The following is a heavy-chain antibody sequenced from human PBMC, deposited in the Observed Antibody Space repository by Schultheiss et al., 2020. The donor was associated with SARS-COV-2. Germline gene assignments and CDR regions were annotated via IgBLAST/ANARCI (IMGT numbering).Heavy chain of an antibody. V-gene: IGHV3-9*01. J-gene: IGHJ5*02. CDR1: GFTFDDYA. Sequence: SLKISCAASGFTFDDYAMHWVRQAPGKGLEWVSGISWNGGSIGYADSVKGRFTISRDNSKNTLYLQMNSLRAEDTAVYYCAKGMDTAMVFDPWGQGTLVTVSS. CDR2: ISWNGGSI. CDR3: AKGMDTAMVFDP. D-gene: IGHD5-18*01.